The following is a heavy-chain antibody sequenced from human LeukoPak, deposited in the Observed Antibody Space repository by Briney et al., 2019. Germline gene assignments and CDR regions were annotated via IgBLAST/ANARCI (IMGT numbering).Heavy chain of an antibody. CDR1: GFTFGDYA. J-gene: IGHJ4*02. CDR3: TRDYYDSSGYYTIAN. V-gene: IGHV3-49*04. D-gene: IGHD3-22*01. Sequence: SLRLSCTASGFTFGDYAMSWVRQAPGKGLEWVGFIRSKTYGGTTEYAASVKDRFTISRDDSKSIAYLQMSSLKTEDTAVYYCTRDYYDSSGYYTIANWGQGTLVTVS. CDR2: IRSKTYGGTT.